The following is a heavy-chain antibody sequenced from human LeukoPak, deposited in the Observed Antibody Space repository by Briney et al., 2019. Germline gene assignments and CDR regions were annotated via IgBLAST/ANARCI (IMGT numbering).Heavy chain of an antibody. V-gene: IGHV4-59*01. CDR2: IYYSGST. CDR1: GGSISSNY. J-gene: IGHJ4*02. D-gene: IGHD4-23*01. CDR3: ARVGVDDSGNIIKYFFDY. Sequence: SETLSLTCNVSGGSISSNYWSWIRQPPGKGLEWIGYIYYSGSTNYNPSLKSRVTISVDTSKNQFSLKLSPVTAADTAVYYCARVGVDDSGNIIKYFFDYWGQGTLVTVSS.